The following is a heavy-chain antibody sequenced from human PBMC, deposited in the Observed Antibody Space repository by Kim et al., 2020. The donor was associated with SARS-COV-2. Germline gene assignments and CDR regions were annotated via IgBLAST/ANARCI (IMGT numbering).Heavy chain of an antibody. V-gene: IGHV4-34*01. CDR1: GGSFSGYY. CDR2: INHSGST. Sequence: SETLSLTCAVYGGSFSGYYWSWIRQPPGKGLEWIGEINHSGSTNYNPSLKSRVTISVDTSKNQFSLKLSSVTAADTAVYYCAGIAAAGTDYWGQGTLVTVSS. D-gene: IGHD6-13*01. CDR3: AGIAAAGTDY. J-gene: IGHJ4*02.